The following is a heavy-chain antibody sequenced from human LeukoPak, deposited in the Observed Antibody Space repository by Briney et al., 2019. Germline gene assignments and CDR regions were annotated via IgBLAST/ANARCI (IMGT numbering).Heavy chain of an antibody. CDR2: IYYSGST. CDR3: ARLLGPPKTYYFDY. J-gene: IGHJ4*02. CDR1: GGSISSSSYY. Sequence: PSETLSLTCTVSGGSISSSSYYWGWIRQPPGKGLEWIGSIYYSGSTYYNPSLKSRVTISVDTSKNQFSLKLSSVTAADTAVYYCARLLGPPKTYYFDYWGQGTLVTVSS. V-gene: IGHV4-39*01. D-gene: IGHD3-16*01.